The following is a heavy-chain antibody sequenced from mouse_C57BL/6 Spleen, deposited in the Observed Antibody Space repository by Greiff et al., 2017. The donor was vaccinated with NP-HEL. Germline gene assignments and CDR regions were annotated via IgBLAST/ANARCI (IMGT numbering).Heavy chain of an antibody. D-gene: IGHD1-1*01. CDR1: GYTFTSYW. CDR3: ARSTRDYYGSGAWCAY. J-gene: IGHJ3*01. CDR2: IDPNSGGT. V-gene: IGHV1-72*01. Sequence: QVQLQQPGAELVKPGASVKLSCKASGYTFTSYWMHWVKQRPGRGLEWIGRIDPNSGGTKYNEKFKSKATLTVDKPSSTAYMQLSSLTSEDSAVYDCARSTRDYYGSGAWCAYWGQGTLVTVSA.